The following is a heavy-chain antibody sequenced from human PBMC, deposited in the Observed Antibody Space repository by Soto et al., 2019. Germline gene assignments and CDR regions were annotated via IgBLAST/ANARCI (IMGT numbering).Heavy chain of an antibody. D-gene: IGHD6-19*01. CDR3: ARGGGSGWYYTIDY. V-gene: IGHV1-3*01. Sequence: QVQLVQSGAEVKKPGASVKVSCKASGYTFTSYAMHWVRQATGQRLEWMGWINAGNGNTKYSQKFQGRVTITRDTSASTAYMELSSLRSEDTAGYYGARGGGSGWYYTIDYWGQGNLVTVSS. CDR2: INAGNGNT. J-gene: IGHJ4*02. CDR1: GYTFTSYA.